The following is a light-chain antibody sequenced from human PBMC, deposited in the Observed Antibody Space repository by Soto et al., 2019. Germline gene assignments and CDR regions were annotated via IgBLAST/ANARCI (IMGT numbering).Light chain of an antibody. J-gene: IGKJ1*01. CDR2: AAS. V-gene: IGKV1-8*01. Sequence: AIRMTQSPSSLSSSTGDRVTITFLASQGISSYLAWYQQKPGKAPKLLIYAASTLQSGVPSRFSGSGSGTDFTLTISCLQSEDFATYYCQQYYSYPWTFGQGTKVDIK. CDR3: QQYYSYPWT. CDR1: QGISSY.